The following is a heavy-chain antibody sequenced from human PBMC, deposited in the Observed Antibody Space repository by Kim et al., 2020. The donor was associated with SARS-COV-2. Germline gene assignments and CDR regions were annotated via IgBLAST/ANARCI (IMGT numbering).Heavy chain of an antibody. CDR1: GFMLRSYG. CDR2: LWADGNRK. J-gene: IGHJ2*01. D-gene: IGHD1-26*01. Sequence: GGSLRLSCAASGFMLRSYGMHWVRQAPGKGLEWVADLWADGNRKYYAASVEGRFTISRDHSKNMVHLEMNSLRAEDTAVYFCARDADTTAFSWYYDLWGR. V-gene: IGHV3-33*01. CDR3: ARDADTTAFSWYYDL.